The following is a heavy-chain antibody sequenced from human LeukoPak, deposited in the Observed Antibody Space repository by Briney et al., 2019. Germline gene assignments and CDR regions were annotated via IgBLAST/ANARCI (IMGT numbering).Heavy chain of an antibody. D-gene: IGHD3-16*01. V-gene: IGHV3-30*18. J-gene: IGHJ4*01. CDR1: GFTFSSYG. Sequence: PGGSLRLSCAASGFTFSSYGIHWVRQAPGKGLEWVAVISNTGSNKYYADSVKGRFTVSRDNSKNTVYLQMNSLRTEDTAVYYCAKWGSGHYFDYWGQGTLVNGPS. CDR2: ISNTGSNK. CDR3: AKWGSGHYFDY.